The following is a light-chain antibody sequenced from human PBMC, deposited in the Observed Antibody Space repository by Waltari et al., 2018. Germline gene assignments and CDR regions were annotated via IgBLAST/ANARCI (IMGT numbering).Light chain of an antibody. V-gene: IGKV3-15*01. CDR3: QQRGDWPRLT. CDR1: QSVGSN. Sequence: EIVMTQSPATLSVSPGERVTLSCRASQSVGSNLAWYRQKPGQAPRILIYGASTRASGVPAKFSGSGSGTEFTLTISSLEPEDFAVYYCQQRGDWPRLTFGQGTKVEIK. J-gene: IGKJ1*01. CDR2: GAS.